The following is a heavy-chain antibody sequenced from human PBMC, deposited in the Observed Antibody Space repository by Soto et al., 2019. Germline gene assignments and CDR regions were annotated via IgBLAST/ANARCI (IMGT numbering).Heavy chain of an antibody. J-gene: IGHJ4*02. CDR3: WSRPRTAGDDSFDH. CDR2: INHDGALT. V-gene: IGHV3-23*01. CDR1: GFTFSNFD. Sequence: PGGSLRLSCEASGFTFSNFDMSWVRQAPGKGLEWVSGINHDGALTFHPDSLKGRFTISRDNSKNTLYLQMNRLRAEDTALYYCWSRPRTAGDDSFDHWGQGTLVTVSS. D-gene: IGHD6-13*01.